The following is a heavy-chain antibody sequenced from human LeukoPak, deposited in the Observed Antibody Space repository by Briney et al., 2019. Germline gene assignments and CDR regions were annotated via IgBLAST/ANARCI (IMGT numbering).Heavy chain of an antibody. D-gene: IGHD1/OR15-1a*01. CDR1: GFTFSSYG. Sequence: GGSLRLSCAASGFTFSSYGMHWVRQAPDKGLEWVAVISYDGSNKYYADSVKGRFTISRDNSKNTLYLQMNSLRAEDTAVYYCAKNIAPGAFDIWGQGTMVTVSS. CDR3: AKNIAPGAFDI. V-gene: IGHV3-30*18. J-gene: IGHJ3*02. CDR2: ISYDGSNK.